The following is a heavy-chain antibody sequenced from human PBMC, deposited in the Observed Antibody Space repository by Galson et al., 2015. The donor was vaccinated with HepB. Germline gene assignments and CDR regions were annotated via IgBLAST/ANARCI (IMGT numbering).Heavy chain of an antibody. D-gene: IGHD3-10*01. CDR3: ALRTGTYPYYFDF. J-gene: IGHJ4*02. CDR1: GYTLTSYG. Sequence: SVKVSCKASGYTLTSYGLSWLRQAPGQGLEYMGWISPYNGNTNYAQKLQGRVTMTTDKSTTTAYMELRSLRSDDTAVYYCALRTGTYPYYFDFWGQGTLVAVSS. CDR2: ISPYNGNT. V-gene: IGHV1-18*01.